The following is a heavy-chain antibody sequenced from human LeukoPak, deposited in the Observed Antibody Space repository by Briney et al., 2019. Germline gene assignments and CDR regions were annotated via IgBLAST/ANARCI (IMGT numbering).Heavy chain of an antibody. J-gene: IGHJ6*02. CDR3: AKDMYFDSSGPRYYHYAMDV. CDR2: ISGSGGST. D-gene: IGHD3-22*01. V-gene: IGHV3-23*01. CDR1: GFTFSNYA. Sequence: TGGSLRLSCAASGFTFSNYAMSWVRQAPGKGLEWVSAISGSGGSTYYADSVKGRFTISGDNSKNTLYLQMNSLRAEDTAVYYCAKDMYFDSSGPRYYHYAMDVWGQGTTVTVSS.